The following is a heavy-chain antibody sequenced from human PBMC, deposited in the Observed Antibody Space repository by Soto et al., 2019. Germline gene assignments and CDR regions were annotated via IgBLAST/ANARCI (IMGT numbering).Heavy chain of an antibody. CDR1: GFTFDDYA. Sequence: PRLSCAASGFTFDDYAMHWVRQAPGKGLEWVSGISWNSGSIGYADSVKGRFTISRDNAKNSLYLQMNSLRAEDTALYYCAKVKPQLTSYYYYYMDVWGKGTTVTVSS. J-gene: IGHJ6*03. D-gene: IGHD6-6*01. V-gene: IGHV3-9*01. CDR2: ISWNSGSI. CDR3: AKVKPQLTSYYYYYMDV.